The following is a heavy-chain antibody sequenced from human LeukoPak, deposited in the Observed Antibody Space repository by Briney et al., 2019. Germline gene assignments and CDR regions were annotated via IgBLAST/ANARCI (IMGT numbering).Heavy chain of an antibody. V-gene: IGHV4-4*07. CDR1: GGSISSYY. Sequence: PSETLSLTCTVSGGSISSYYWSWILQPAGKGLEWIGRIYTSGSTNYNPSLKSRVTMSVDTSKNQFSLKLSSLTAAATAVYYCARDQGYTVKNWFDPWGQGTLVTVSS. CDR3: ARDQGYTVKNWFDP. CDR2: IYTSGST. J-gene: IGHJ5*02. D-gene: IGHD4-17*01.